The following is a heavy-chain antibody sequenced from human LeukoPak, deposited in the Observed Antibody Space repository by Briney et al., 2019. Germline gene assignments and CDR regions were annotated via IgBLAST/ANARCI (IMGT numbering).Heavy chain of an antibody. V-gene: IGHV3-53*01. J-gene: IGHJ4*02. CDR1: GFTVITND. CDR2: LYSDGNT. Sequence: GGSLRLSCAASGFTVITNDMTWVRQAPGKGLEWVSVLYSDGNTKYADSVQCRFTISRDNSKNTLYLEMNSLSPDDTAVYYCARGVEPLAANTLAYWGQGTLVTVSS. CDR3: ARGVEPLAANTLAY. D-gene: IGHD1-14*01.